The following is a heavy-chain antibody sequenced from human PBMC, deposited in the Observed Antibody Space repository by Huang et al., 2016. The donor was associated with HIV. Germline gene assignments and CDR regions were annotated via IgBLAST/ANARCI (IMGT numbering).Heavy chain of an antibody. D-gene: IGHD3-22*01. CDR3: ARGRDGRSGFYFGDFDN. CDR1: GFTFTNYA. V-gene: IGHV3-30*04. Sequence: QVQLVESGGGVVQPGRSLRLSCAASGFTFTNYAMHWVRQAPGKGSECVTLNSYTGSNIYYPDSVKGRFSISRDNSKSTMFLHMNRLRFEDTAVYYCARGRDGRSGFYFGDFDNWGQGILVTVSS. J-gene: IGHJ4*02. CDR2: NSYTGSNI.